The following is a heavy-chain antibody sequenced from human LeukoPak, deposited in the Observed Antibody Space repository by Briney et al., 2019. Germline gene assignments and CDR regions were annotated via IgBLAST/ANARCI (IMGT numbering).Heavy chain of an antibody. V-gene: IGHV1-2*02. CDR2: INPNSGGT. Sequence: ASVKVSCKASGYTFTGYYMHWVRQSPGQGLKWMGWINPNSGGTNYAQKFQGRVTMTRDTSISTAYMELSRLRSDDTAVYYCARDRFSPAAGTKGIMDVWGQGTTVTVFS. CDR1: GYTFTGYY. CDR3: ARDRFSPAAGTKGIMDV. D-gene: IGHD6-13*01. J-gene: IGHJ6*02.